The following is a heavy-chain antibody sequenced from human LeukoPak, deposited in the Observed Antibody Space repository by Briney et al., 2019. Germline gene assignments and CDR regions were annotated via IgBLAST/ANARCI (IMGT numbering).Heavy chain of an antibody. CDR1: GFTFSRYW. Sequence: GGSLRLSCVVSGFTFSRYWMNWVRQAPGKGLEWVANIHEDGGEKYYVDSVKGRFTISRDNAKNSLYLQMNSLRAGDTAVYYCARTLRLNTPRAFDVWGQGTMVTVSS. CDR2: IHEDGGEK. V-gene: IGHV3-7*05. J-gene: IGHJ3*01. D-gene: IGHD6-25*01. CDR3: ARTLRLNTPRAFDV.